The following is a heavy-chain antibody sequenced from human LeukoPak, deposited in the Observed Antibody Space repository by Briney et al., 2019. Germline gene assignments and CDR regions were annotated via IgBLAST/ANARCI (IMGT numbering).Heavy chain of an antibody. D-gene: IGHD3-10*01. J-gene: IGHJ6*02. CDR2: ISPYNGNT. CDR1: GYTVTSYA. V-gene: IGHV1-18*01. CDR3: ARDSVTMVRGLYYYGMDV. Sequence: GASVKPSCNAAGYTVTSYAIIWVAQAPGQGLEWRGWISPYNGNTNYAQKLQGRVTMTTDTSTSTAYMELRSLRSDDTAVYYCARDSVTMVRGLYYYGMDVWGQGTTVTVSS.